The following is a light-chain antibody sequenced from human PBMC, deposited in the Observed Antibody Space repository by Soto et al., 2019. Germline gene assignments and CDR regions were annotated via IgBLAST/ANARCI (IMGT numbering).Light chain of an antibody. J-gene: IGKJ3*01. CDR3: QQYGSSPPIVT. Sequence: EIVLTQSPGTLPLSPGERATLSCRASQSVSSSYLAWYQQKPGQAPRLLIYGASSRATGIPDRFSGSGSGTDFTLTISRLEPEDFAVYYCQQYGSSPPIVTFGPGTKVDIK. CDR2: GAS. CDR1: QSVSSSY. V-gene: IGKV3-20*01.